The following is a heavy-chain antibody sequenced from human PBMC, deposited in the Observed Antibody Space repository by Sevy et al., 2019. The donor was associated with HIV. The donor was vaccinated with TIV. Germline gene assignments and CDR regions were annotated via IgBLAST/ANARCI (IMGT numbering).Heavy chain of an antibody. Sequence: GGSLRLSCAASGFTFSSYGMHWVRQAPGKGLEWVAVISYDGSKKYYAYSVKGRFTISRDNSKNTLYLQMNSLRAEDTAGDYCAKVLDYVWGSYRPIDYWGQGTLVTVSS. V-gene: IGHV3-30*18. D-gene: IGHD3-16*02. J-gene: IGHJ4*02. CDR3: AKVLDYVWGSYRPIDY. CDR2: ISYDGSKK. CDR1: GFTFSSYG.